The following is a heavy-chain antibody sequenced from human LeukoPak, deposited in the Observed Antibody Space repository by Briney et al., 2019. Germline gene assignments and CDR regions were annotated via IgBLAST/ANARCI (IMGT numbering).Heavy chain of an antibody. D-gene: IGHD5-12*01. J-gene: IGHJ4*02. CDR3: ARGGGATRIDY. CDR1: GDSIRSGTYY. V-gene: IGHV4-61*02. Sequence: PSETLSLTCSVSGDSIRSGTYYGSWIRQPAAKGLEWIGRIYTSGSTSYNPSLKSRVTISVDTSKSQFSLKLTSVTAADTAVYDCARGGGATRIDYWGQGTLVTVSS. CDR2: IYTSGST.